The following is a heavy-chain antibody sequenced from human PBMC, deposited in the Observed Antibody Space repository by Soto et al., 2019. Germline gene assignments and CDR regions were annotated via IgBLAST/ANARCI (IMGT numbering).Heavy chain of an antibody. D-gene: IGHD6-19*01. J-gene: IGHJ6*02. CDR1: GYTFTSYY. CDR2: INPSGGST. CDR3: AREPSAGVAVADYYYYGMDV. Sequence: ASVKVSCKASGYTFTSYYMHWVRQAPGQGLEWMGIINPSGGSTSYAQKFQGRVTMTRDTSTSTVYMELSSLRSEDTAVYYCAREPSAGVAVADYYYYGMDVWGQGTTVTVSS. V-gene: IGHV1-46*01.